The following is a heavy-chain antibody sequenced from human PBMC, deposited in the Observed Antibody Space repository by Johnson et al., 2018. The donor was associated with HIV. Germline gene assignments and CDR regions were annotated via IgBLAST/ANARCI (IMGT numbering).Heavy chain of an antibody. CDR2: ISYAGSNK. D-gene: IGHD2-8*01. J-gene: IGHJ3*02. V-gene: IGHV3-30*03. CDR3: ARDNIVLMVGGAFDI. Sequence: QVQLVESGGGVVQPGRSLRLSCAASGFTFSSYGMHWVRRAPGKGLEWLAVISYAGSNKYYADSVTRRFTSSRDNSKITLYLQMNSLRAEDTAVYYCARDNIVLMVGGAFDIWGQGTMVTVSS. CDR1: GFTFSSYG.